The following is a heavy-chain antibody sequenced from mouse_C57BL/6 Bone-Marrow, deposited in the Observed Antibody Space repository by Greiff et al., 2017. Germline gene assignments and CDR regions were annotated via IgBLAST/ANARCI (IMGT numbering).Heavy chain of an antibody. CDR3: ARRGVVALDY. J-gene: IGHJ2*01. CDR1: GFTFSSYG. Sequence: EVKVVESGGDLVKPGGSLKLSCAASGFTFSSYGMSWVRQTPDKRLEWVATISSGGSYTYYPDSVKGRFTISRDNAKNTLYLQMSSLKSEDTAMYYCARRGVVALDYWGQGTTLTVSS. D-gene: IGHD1-1*01. V-gene: IGHV5-6*02. CDR2: ISSGGSYT.